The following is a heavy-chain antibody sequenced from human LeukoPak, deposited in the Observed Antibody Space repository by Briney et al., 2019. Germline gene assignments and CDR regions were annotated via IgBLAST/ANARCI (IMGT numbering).Heavy chain of an antibody. CDR1: GGSISSYY. Sequence: SEILSLTCTVSGGSISSYYWSWIRQPPGKGLEWIGYIYYSGSTNYNPSLKSRVTISVDTSKNQFSLKLSSVTAADTAVYYCARDRYGDYEFDYWGQGTLVTVSS. V-gene: IGHV4-59*01. CDR3: ARDRYGDYEFDY. D-gene: IGHD4-17*01. J-gene: IGHJ4*02. CDR2: IYYSGST.